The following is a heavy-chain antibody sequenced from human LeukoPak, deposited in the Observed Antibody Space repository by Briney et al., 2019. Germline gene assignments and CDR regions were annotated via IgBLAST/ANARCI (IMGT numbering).Heavy chain of an antibody. Sequence: GASVKVSCKASGYTFTSYYMHWVRQAPGQGLEWMGVINPSGGSTSYVQKFQGRVTMTRDTSTSTVYMEMSSLRSEDTAVYYCAREGIQLWFDYWGQGNLVTVSS. V-gene: IGHV1-46*01. CDR3: AREGIQLWFDY. D-gene: IGHD5-18*01. CDR2: INPSGGST. CDR1: GYTFTSYY. J-gene: IGHJ4*02.